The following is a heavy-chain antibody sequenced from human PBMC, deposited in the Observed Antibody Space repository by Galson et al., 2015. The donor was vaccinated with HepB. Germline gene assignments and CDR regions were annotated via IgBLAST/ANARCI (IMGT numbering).Heavy chain of an antibody. CDR2: IRSKGSNYAT. CDR1: GFTFSGSA. CDR3: LRLGDLSGYSSS. D-gene: IGHD6-19*01. V-gene: IGHV3-73*01. Sequence: SLILSCAASGFTFSGSAIHWVRQASGKGLEWIGLIRSKGSNYATTYVASVKGRFTISRDDSKNTAYLHMNILKIEDTAVYYCLRLGDLSGYSSSWGQGTLVTVSS. J-gene: IGHJ4*02.